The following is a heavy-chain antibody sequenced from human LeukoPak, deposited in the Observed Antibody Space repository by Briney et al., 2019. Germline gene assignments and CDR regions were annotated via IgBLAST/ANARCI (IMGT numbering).Heavy chain of an antibody. CDR2: INQEGSEK. CDR1: GFSFSSFW. V-gene: IGHV3-7*01. CDR3: ARGGGVTGYDLLDY. J-gene: IGHJ4*02. Sequence: PGGSLRLSCVASGFSFSSFWMTWVRQAPGKGLEWVANINQEGSEKNYADSVKGRFIISRDNAKNSVYLQLNSLTAEDTAVYYCARGGGVTGYDLLDYWGQGTLVTVSS. D-gene: IGHD5-12*01.